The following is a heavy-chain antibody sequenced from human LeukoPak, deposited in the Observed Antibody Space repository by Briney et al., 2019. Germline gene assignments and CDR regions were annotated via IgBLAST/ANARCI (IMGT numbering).Heavy chain of an antibody. J-gene: IGHJ5*02. V-gene: IGHV1-69*04. CDR2: IIPILGIA. CDR1: GFTFSGYA. CDR3: ARDVGPRITMVRGPFDP. D-gene: IGHD3-10*01. Sequence: PGGSLRLSCAASGFTFSGYAISWVRQAPGQGLEWMGRIIPILGIANYAQKFQGRVTITADKSTSTAYMELSSLRSEDTAVYYCARDVGPRITMVRGPFDPWGQGTLVTVSS.